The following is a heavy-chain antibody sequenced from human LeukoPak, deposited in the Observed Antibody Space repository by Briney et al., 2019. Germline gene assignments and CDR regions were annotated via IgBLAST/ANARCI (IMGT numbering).Heavy chain of an antibody. CDR2: ISYDGSDK. V-gene: IGHV3-30-3*01. CDR1: GFTFSRYG. J-gene: IGHJ4*02. CDR3: ARDLSGSYVFDY. Sequence: GGSLRLSCAASGFTFSRYGTHWVRQAPGKGLEWVAVISYDGSDKNQADSVKGRFSISRDKAKNTVYLQMNSLRGVDTAVYYCARDLSGSYVFDYWGQGTLVTVSS. D-gene: IGHD1-26*01.